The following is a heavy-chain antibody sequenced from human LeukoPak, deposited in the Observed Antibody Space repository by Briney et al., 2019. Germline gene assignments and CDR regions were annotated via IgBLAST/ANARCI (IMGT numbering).Heavy chain of an antibody. V-gene: IGHV4-61*02. J-gene: IGHJ4*02. CDR1: GGSISSGSYY. D-gene: IGHD3-16*02. Sequence: SETLSLTCTVSGGSISSGSYYWSWIRQPAGKGLEWIGRIYTSGSTNYNPSLKSRVTISVDTSKNQFSLKLSSVTATDTAVYYCARVTRVWGSYRYTPLDYWGQGTLVTVSS. CDR3: ARVTRVWGSYRYTPLDY. CDR2: IYTSGST.